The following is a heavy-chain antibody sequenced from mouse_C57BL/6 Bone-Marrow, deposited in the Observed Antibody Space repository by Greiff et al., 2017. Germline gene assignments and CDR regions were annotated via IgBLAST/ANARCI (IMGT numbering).Heavy chain of an antibody. V-gene: IGHV1-81*01. D-gene: IGHD2-1*01. CDR3: ARSGGNCYYAMDY. CDR2: IYPRSGNT. Sequence: VQRVESGAELARPGASVKLSCKASGYTFTSYGISWVKQRPGQGLEWIGEIYPRSGNTSYNEKFKGKATLTADKSSSTAYMELRSLTSEDSAVYFCARSGGNCYYAMDYWGQGTSVTVSS. CDR1: GYTFTSYG. J-gene: IGHJ4*01.